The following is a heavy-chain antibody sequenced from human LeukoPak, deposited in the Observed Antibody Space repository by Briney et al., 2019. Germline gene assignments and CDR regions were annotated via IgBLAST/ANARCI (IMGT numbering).Heavy chain of an antibody. CDR3: ARVSSSYRLDY. CDR1: GDSISNYY. V-gene: IGHV4-4*07. D-gene: IGHD6-6*01. CDR2: IYTSGST. J-gene: IGHJ4*02. Sequence: PSETLSLTCTVSGDSISNYYWSWIRQPAGRGLEWIGRIYTSGSTNYNPSLKSRVTMSVDTSKNQFSLKLSSVTAADTAVYYCARVSSSYRLDYWGQGTLVTVSS.